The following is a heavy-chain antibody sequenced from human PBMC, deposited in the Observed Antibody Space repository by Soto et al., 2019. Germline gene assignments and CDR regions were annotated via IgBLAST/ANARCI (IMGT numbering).Heavy chain of an antibody. J-gene: IGHJ6*01. V-gene: IGHV1-69*02. CDR3: ASVESMHV. Sequence: QVQLVQSGAEVKKPGSSVKVSCKASGGTFSSYTISWVRQAPGQGLEWMGRIIPIFGIANYAQKVQGRVTITADKSPSTVYMELSSLRSEVTAVSYCASVESMHVWGPGTTVTVSS. D-gene: IGHD2-15*01. CDR2: IIPIFGIA. CDR1: GGTFSSYT.